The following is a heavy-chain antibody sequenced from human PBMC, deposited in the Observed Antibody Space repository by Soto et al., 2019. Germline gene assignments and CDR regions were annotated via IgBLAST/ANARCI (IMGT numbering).Heavy chain of an antibody. CDR2: IYWDDDK. J-gene: IGHJ3*02. CDR1: GFSLSTSGVG. CDR3: AHRITMVRGVIMGVDAFDI. D-gene: IGHD3-10*01. Sequence: QITLKESGPTLVKPTQTLTLTCTFSGFSLSTSGVGVGWIRQPPGKALEWLALIYWDDDKRYSPSLKSRLTITTDTSKNQVFLTMTNMDPVDTATYYCAHRITMVRGVIMGVDAFDIWGQGTMVTVSS. V-gene: IGHV2-5*02.